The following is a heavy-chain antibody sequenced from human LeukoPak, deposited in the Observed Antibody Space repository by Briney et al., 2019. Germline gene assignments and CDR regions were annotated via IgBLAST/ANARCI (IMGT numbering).Heavy chain of an antibody. J-gene: IGHJ5*02. CDR2: INPNSGGT. Sequence: ASVKVSCKASGYTFTGYYMHWVRQAPGQGLEWMGWINPNSGGTNYAQKFQGRVTMTRDTSISTAYMELSSLRSEDTAVYYCAGAAPEYYDILTGYYRPGWFDPWGQGTLVTVSS. D-gene: IGHD3-9*01. V-gene: IGHV1-2*02. CDR1: GYTFTGYY. CDR3: AGAAPEYYDILTGYYRPGWFDP.